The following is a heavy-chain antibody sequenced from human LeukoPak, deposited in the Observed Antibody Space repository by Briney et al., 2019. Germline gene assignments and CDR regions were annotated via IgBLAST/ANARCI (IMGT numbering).Heavy chain of an antibody. D-gene: IGHD3-9*01. CDR3: ARRNDILTGALDY. CDR1: GGSISSYY. V-gene: IGHV4-59*08. CDR2: IYYSGST. Sequence: NPSETLSLTCTVSGGSISSYYWSWIRQPPGKGLEWIGYIYYSGSTNYNPSLKSRVTISVDTSKNQFSLKLSSVTAADTAVYYCARRNDILTGALDYWGQGTLVTVSS. J-gene: IGHJ4*02.